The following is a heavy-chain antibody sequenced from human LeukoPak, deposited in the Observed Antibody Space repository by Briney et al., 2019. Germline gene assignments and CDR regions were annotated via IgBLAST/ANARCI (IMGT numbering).Heavy chain of an antibody. CDR1: GFTFSNYN. Sequence: GGSLRLSCAASGFTFSNYNMNWVRQDPGKGLEWVSSITSTSSYIYYADSVKGRFTISRDNAENSLYLQMNSLRAEDTAVYYCARDPYSGSYGDYYYYYMDVWGKGTTVTISS. D-gene: IGHD1-26*01. V-gene: IGHV3-21*01. CDR3: ARDPYSGSYGDYYYYYMDV. CDR2: ITSTSSYI. J-gene: IGHJ6*03.